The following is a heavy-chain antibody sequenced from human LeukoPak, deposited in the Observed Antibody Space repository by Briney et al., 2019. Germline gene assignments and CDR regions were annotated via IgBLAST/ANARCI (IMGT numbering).Heavy chain of an antibody. CDR1: GFTFSSYA. J-gene: IGHJ6*03. D-gene: IGHD3-22*01. Sequence: GGSLRLSCAASGFTFSSYAMHWVRQAPGKGLEWVAVISYDGSNKYYADSVKGRFTISRDNAKNSLYLQMNSLRAEDTAVYYCARDHQSTAMIVVGRYMDVWGKGTTVTVSS. CDR3: ARDHQSTAMIVVGRYMDV. CDR2: ISYDGSNK. V-gene: IGHV3-30-3*01.